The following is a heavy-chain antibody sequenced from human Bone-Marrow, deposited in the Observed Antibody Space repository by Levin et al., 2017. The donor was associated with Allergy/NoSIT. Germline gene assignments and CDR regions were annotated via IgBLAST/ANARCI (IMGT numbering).Heavy chain of an antibody. CDR3: ARGASGTSSLGSENYYYGMDV. J-gene: IGHJ6*02. CDR1: GFAFSDHY. V-gene: IGHV3-72*01. D-gene: IGHD1-26*01. Sequence: PGGSLRLSCAASGFAFSDHYMDWVRQVPGKGLEWVGRSRNKANSYTTKYAASVKDRFTISRDDSNNSMYLQMNSLKTEDTAVYFCARGASGTSSLGSENYYYGMDVWGQGTTVTVSS. CDR2: SRNKANSYTT.